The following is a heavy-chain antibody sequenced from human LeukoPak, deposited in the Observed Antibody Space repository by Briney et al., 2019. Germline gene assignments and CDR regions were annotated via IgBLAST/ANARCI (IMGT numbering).Heavy chain of an antibody. D-gene: IGHD3-22*01. Sequence: PSETLSLTCTVSGGSISSYYWSWIRQPAGKGLEWIGRIYTSGSTNYNPSLKSRVTMSVDTSKNQFSLKLSSVTAADTAVYYCAREGSGYPYDAFDIWGQGTMVTVSS. CDR2: IYTSGST. CDR1: GGSISSYY. CDR3: AREGSGYPYDAFDI. V-gene: IGHV4-4*07. J-gene: IGHJ3*02.